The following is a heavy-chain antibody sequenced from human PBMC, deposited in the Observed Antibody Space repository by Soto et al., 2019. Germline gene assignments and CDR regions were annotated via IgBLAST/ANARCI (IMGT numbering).Heavy chain of an antibody. CDR2: IYHSGTT. J-gene: IGHJ4*02. CDR1: GGSMRSDDYY. Sequence: SETLSLTCTVSGGSMRSDDYYWRWIRQPPGKGLEWIGYIYHSGTTYYNPSLQSRVSISLDTSKNQFSLKLSSVTAADTAVYYCARVRAYSYGYEDYWGQGTLVTVSS. CDR3: ARVRAYSYGYEDY. V-gene: IGHV4-30-4*01. D-gene: IGHD5-18*01.